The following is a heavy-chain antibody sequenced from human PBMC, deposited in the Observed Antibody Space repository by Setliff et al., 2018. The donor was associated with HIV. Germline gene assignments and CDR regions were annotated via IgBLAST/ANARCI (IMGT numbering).Heavy chain of an antibody. D-gene: IGHD3-3*01. CDR2: IKEDGSEK. Sequence: LRLSCAASGFTFSRYWMSWVRQAPGKGLEWVANIKEDGSEKYYVDSVKGRFTISRDNAKNSLYLQMNNLRAEDTALYYCASQGRITIFSGGALGLWGQGTMVT. CDR1: GFTFSRYW. V-gene: IGHV3-7*01. J-gene: IGHJ3*01. CDR3: ASQGRITIFSGGALGL.